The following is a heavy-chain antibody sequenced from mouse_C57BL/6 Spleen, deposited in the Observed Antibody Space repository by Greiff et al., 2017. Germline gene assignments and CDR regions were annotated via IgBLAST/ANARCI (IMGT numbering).Heavy chain of an antibody. Sequence: EVKLVESGGGLVKPGGSLKLSCAASGFTFSSYAMSWVRQTPEKRLEWVATISDGGSYTYYPDNVKGRFTISRDNAKNNLYLQMSHLKSEDTAMYYCARDYGNNGPDYWGQGTTLTVSS. D-gene: IGHD2-1*01. V-gene: IGHV5-4*01. CDR2: ISDGGSYT. CDR1: GFTFSSYA. CDR3: ARDYGNNGPDY. J-gene: IGHJ2*01.